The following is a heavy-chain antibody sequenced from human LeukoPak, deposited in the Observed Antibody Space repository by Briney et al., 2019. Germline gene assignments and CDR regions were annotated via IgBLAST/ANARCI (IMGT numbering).Heavy chain of an antibody. D-gene: IGHD6-13*01. CDR1: GGSFSGYY. V-gene: IGHV4-34*01. CDR3: ARGPRYSSSWYRIPDY. CDR2: INHSGST. Sequence: SETLSLTCAVYGGSFSGYYWSWIRQPPGKGLEWIGEINHSGSTNYNPSLKSRVTISVDTSKNQFSLKLSSVTAADTAVYYCARGPRYSSSWYRIPDYWGQGTLVTVSS. J-gene: IGHJ4*02.